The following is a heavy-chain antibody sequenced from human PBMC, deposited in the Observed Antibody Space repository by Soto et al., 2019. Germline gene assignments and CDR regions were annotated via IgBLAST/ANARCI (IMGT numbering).Heavy chain of an antibody. CDR1: GFTFSSYA. Sequence: EVQLLESGGGLVQPGGSLRLSCAASGFTFSSYAMSWVRQARGKGLEWVLAISGSGGSTYYAYSVKGRFTISRDNSEHTLYLQMNSLRAEDTAVYYCAKGRSDSSCYFRGFDYWGQGTLVTVSS. D-gene: IGHD3-22*01. CDR2: ISGSGGST. V-gene: IGHV3-23*01. J-gene: IGHJ4*02. CDR3: AKGRSDSSCYFRGFDY.